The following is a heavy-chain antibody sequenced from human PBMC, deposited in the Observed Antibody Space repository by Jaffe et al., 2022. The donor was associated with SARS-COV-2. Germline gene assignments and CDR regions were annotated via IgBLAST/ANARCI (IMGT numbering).Heavy chain of an antibody. Sequence: EVQLVESGGGLVQPGRSLRLSCATSGFTFGDYAMSWARQAPGKGLEWVGFIRSKTYGGTTEYAASVRGRFTVSRDDSQSIAYLQMNSLKTEDTAVYYCTRRDLILLPTARWGDLAYWGRGTPVTVSS. CDR2: IRSKTYGGTT. CDR1: GFTFGDYA. J-gene: IGHJ4*02. D-gene: IGHD3-16*01. CDR3: TRRDLILLPTARWGDLAY. V-gene: IGHV3-49*04.